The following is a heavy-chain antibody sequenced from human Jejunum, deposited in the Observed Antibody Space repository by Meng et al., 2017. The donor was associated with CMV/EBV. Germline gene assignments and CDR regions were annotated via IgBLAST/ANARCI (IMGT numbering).Heavy chain of an antibody. J-gene: IGHJ4*02. CDR2: LIPILGIA. Sequence: SGGTFDTNPINWVRQAPGQGLEWMGGLIPILGIANYAQHFQGRVTITADKSASTAYLELSSLTSDDTAVYYCARLAQCTGGSCYFDAWGQGTLVTVSS. CDR3: ARLAQCTGGSCYFDA. V-gene: IGHV1-69*10. D-gene: IGHD2-15*01. CDR1: GGTFDTNP.